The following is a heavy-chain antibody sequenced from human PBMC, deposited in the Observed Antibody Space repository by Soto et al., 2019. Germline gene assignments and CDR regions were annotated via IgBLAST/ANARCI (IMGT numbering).Heavy chain of an antibody. J-gene: IGHJ3*02. CDR3: AKTANGWFSAFDI. V-gene: IGHV3-23*01. D-gene: IGHD6-19*01. CDR1: GFTFSSYA. CDR2: ISGSGGTT. Sequence: EVQLLESGGGWLQPGGSLRLSCAASGFTFSSYAMSWVRQAPGKGLEWVSAISGSGGTTYYADSVKGRFTFSRDNSKNTLYLQMNSLRAEDTAVYYCAKTANGWFSAFDIWGQGTMVTVSS.